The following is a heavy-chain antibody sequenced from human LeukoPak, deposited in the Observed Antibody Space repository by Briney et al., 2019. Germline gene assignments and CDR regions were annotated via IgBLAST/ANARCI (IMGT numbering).Heavy chain of an antibody. V-gene: IGHV3-23*01. J-gene: IGHJ4*02. CDR3: AKEWGNWNWAYYFDY. CDR2: SSGSGGST. Sequence: GSLRLSCAASGFTFSNYGMSWVRQAPGKGLEWVSASSGSGGSTYYADSVKGRFTISRDNSKNTLYLQMNSLRAEDTAVYYCAKEWGNWNWAYYFDYWGQGTLVTVSS. D-gene: IGHD1-7*01. CDR1: GFTFSNYG.